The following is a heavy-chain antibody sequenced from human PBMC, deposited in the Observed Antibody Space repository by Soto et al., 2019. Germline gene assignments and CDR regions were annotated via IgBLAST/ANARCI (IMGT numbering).Heavy chain of an antibody. V-gene: IGHV1-18*04. CDR1: GYTFANHG. Sequence: QVRLVQSGAEVKKPGASVKVSCKASGYTFANHGISWVRQAPGQGLQWMGWISGYNGNTNYPQKVQGRVTMTTDTSTSTAYMELTSLTSEDTAVYYCARDQGGSYYVAIDSWGQGTLVTVSS. J-gene: IGHJ4*02. CDR3: ARDQGGSYYVAIDS. CDR2: ISGYNGNT. D-gene: IGHD1-26*01.